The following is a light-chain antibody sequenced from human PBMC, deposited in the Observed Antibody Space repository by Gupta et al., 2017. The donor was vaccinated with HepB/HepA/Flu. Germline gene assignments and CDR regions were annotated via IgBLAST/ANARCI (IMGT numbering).Light chain of an antibody. CDR3: MQALQTPWT. J-gene: IGKJ1*01. Sequence: DIVVTQSPLSLPVTPGEPASISCRSSQSLLHVNGYNFLDWYLQKPGQSPQLLIYLGSNRASGVPDRFSGSGSGTDFTLKISRVEAEDVGVYYCMQALQTPWTLGQGTKMEIK. V-gene: IGKV2-28*01. CDR2: LGS. CDR1: QSLLHVNGYNF.